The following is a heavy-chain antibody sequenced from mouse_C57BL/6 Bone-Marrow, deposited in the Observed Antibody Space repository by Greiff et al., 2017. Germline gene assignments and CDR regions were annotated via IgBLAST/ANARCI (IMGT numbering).Heavy chain of an antibody. CDR3: AREEGMY. Sequence: VQLQQPGAELVRPGSSVKLSCKASGYTFNSYWMDWVKQRPGQGLEWIGNIYPSDSETHYNQKFKDKATLTVDKSSSTAYMQLSSLTSEYSAVYYCAREEGMYWGQGTLVTVSA. J-gene: IGHJ3*01. CDR2: IYPSDSET. V-gene: IGHV1-61*01. CDR1: GYTFNSYW.